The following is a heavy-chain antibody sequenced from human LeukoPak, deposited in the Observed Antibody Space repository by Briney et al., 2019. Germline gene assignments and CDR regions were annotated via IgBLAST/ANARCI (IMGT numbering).Heavy chain of an antibody. J-gene: IGHJ4*02. CDR3: ARSGLSRFGF. CDR2: ISGSGGST. V-gene: IGHV3-23*01. Sequence: GGSLRLSCAASGFTFSSYAMSWVRQAPGKGLEWVSTISGSGGSTYYADSVKGRFTISRDNSRNTLYLQMNSLRAEDTAVYYCARSGLSRFGFWGQGTLVTVSS. D-gene: IGHD2/OR15-2a*01. CDR1: GFTFSSYA.